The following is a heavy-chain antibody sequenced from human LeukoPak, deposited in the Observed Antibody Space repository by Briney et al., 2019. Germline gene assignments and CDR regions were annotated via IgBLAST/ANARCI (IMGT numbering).Heavy chain of an antibody. D-gene: IGHD3-22*01. CDR3: ARGLYYYDSSGYAYYFDY. CDR2: IYYSGST. J-gene: IGHJ4*02. V-gene: IGHV4-59*01. Sequence: SETLSLTCTVSGGSISSYYWSWIRQPPGKGLEWIGYIYYSGSTNYNPPLKSRVTISVDTSKNQFSLKLSSVTAADTAVYYCARGLYYYDSSGYAYYFDYWGQGTLVTVSS. CDR1: GGSISSYY.